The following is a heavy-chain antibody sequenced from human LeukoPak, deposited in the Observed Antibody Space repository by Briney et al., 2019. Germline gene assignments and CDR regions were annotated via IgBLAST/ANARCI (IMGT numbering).Heavy chain of an antibody. J-gene: IGHJ4*02. CDR1: GFTFTGYW. CDR2: INGDGSST. V-gene: IGHV3-74*01. Sequence: PGGSLRLSCAASGFTFTGYWMHWVRQVPGKGLVWVARINGDGSSTTYADFVKGRFTISRDNAKNTLDLQMNSLRAEDSAVYYCAKDRGGYSYAADYWGQGTLVTVSS. CDR3: AKDRGGYSYAADY. D-gene: IGHD5-18*01.